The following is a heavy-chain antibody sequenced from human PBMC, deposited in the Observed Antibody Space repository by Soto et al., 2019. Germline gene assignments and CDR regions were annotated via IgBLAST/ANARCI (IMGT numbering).Heavy chain of an antibody. CDR2: INSDGSQT. CDR1: GFTFSSYW. J-gene: IGHJ4*02. V-gene: IGHV3-74*03. D-gene: IGHD1-26*01. Sequence: EVQLVESGGGLVQPGGSLRLSCAASGFTFSSYWMNWVRQAPGKGLVWVSQINSDGSQTMYADSVKGRFTISRDNAKNTMYLQMNSLRAEDTAVYYCVRENSWNFDHWSQGTLVTASS. CDR3: VRENSWNFDH.